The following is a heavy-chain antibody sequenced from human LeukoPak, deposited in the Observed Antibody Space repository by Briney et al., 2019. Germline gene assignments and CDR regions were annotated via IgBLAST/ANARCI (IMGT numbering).Heavy chain of an antibody. V-gene: IGHV4-39*01. J-gene: IGHJ4*02. CDR1: GGSISSSSYY. Sequence: PSETLSLTCTVSGGSISSSSYYWGWIRQPPGKGLEWIGCIYYSGSTYYNPSLKSRVTISVDTSKNQFSLKLSSVTAADTAVYYCARGPFYYDRGEAFDYWGQGTLVTVSS. CDR3: ARGPFYYDRGEAFDY. CDR2: IYYSGST. D-gene: IGHD3-22*01.